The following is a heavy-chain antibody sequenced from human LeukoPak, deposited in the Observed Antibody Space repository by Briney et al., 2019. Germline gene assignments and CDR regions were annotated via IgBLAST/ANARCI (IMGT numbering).Heavy chain of an antibody. Sequence: GGSLRLSCAASGFTFSSYAMHWVRQAPGKGLEWVAVISYDGSNKYYADSVKGRFTISRDNSKNTLYLQMNSLRAEDTAVHYCARPSSIFGGGLDYFDYWGQGTLVTVSS. CDR2: ISYDGSNK. D-gene: IGHD3-3*01. CDR1: GFTFSSYA. V-gene: IGHV3-30-3*01. CDR3: ARPSSIFGGGLDYFDY. J-gene: IGHJ4*02.